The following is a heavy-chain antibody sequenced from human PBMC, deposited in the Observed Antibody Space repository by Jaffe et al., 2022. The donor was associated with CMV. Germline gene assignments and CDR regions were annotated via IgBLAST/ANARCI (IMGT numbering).Heavy chain of an antibody. J-gene: IGHJ6*02. CDR1: GGSFSGYY. V-gene: IGHV4-34*01. CDR2: INHSGST. CDR3: ARGRKLGYCSSTSCSQYYYYGMDV. D-gene: IGHD2-2*01. Sequence: QVQLQQWGAGLLKPSETLSLTCAVYGGSFSGYYWSWIRQPPGKGLEWIGEINHSGSTNYNPSLKSRVTISVDTSKNQFSLKLSSVTAADTAVYYCARGRKLGYCSSTSCSQYYYYGMDVWGQGTTVTVSS.